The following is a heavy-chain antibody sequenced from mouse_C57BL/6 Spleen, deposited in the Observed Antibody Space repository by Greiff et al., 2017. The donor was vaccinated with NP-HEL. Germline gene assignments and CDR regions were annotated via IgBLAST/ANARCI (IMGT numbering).Heavy chain of an antibody. D-gene: IGHD4-1*01. V-gene: IGHV1-69*01. CDR1: GYTFTSYW. Sequence: VQLQQPGAELVMPGASVKLSCKASGYTFTSYWMHWVKQRPGQGLEWIGEIDPSDSYTNYNQKFKGKSTLTVDKSSSTAYMQLSSLTSEDSAVYYCARRTGFYFDYWGQGTTLTLSS. CDR2: IDPSDSYT. J-gene: IGHJ2*01. CDR3: ARRTGFYFDY.